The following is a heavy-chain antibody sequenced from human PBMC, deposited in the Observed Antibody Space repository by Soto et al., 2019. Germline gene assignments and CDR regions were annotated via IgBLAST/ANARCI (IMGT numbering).Heavy chain of an antibody. CDR2: IKQDGSEK. CDR3: ARDTSMAYYYYYGMDV. J-gene: IGHJ6*02. CDR1: GFTFSSYW. D-gene: IGHD3-16*01. Sequence: EVQLVESGGGLVQPGGSLRLSCAASGFTFSSYWMSWVRQATGKGLEWVANIKQDGSEKYYVDSVKGRFTISRDNAKNSIYLQMNSLRAEDTAVYYCARDTSMAYYYYYGMDVWGQGTTVTVSS. V-gene: IGHV3-7*03.